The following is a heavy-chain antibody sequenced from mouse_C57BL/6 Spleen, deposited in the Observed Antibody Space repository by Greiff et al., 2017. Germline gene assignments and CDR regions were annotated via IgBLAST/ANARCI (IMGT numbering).Heavy chain of an antibody. CDR2: IYPGSGST. CDR1: GYTFTSYW. V-gene: IGHV1-55*01. J-gene: IGHJ2*01. CDR3: ARTGTDFDY. D-gene: IGHD4-1*01. Sequence: VQLQQPGAELVKPGASVKMSCKASGYTFTSYWITWVKQRPGQGLEWIGDIYPGSGSTNYNEKFKSKATLTADTSSSTAYMQLSSLTSEDSAVYYCARTGTDFDYWGQGTTLTVSS.